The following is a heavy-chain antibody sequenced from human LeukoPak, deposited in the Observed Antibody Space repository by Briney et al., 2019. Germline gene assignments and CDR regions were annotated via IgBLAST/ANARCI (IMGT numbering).Heavy chain of an antibody. CDR1: GDSISSYY. CDR3: ARLTRLSTSPDRYYLDY. V-gene: IGHV4-4*09. CDR2: IYTSGGT. Sequence: PSETLSLTCAVSGDSISSYYWSWIRQPPGKGLEWIGYIYTSGGTNYIPSLKGRVTISIDTSKNQFSLKLSSVTAADSAVYYCARLTRLSTSPDRYYLDYWGQGTLVTVSS. D-gene: IGHD6-6*01. J-gene: IGHJ4*02.